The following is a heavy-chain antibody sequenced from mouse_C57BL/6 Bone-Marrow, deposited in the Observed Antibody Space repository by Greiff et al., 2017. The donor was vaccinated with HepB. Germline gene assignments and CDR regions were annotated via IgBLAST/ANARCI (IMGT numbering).Heavy chain of an antibody. J-gene: IGHJ4*01. CDR3: AKDYYGSYYAMDY. Sequence: QVQLQQSGPELVKPGASVKISCKASGYSFTSYYIHWVKQRPGQGLEWIGWIYPGSGNTKYNEKFKGKATLTADTYSSTAYMQLSSLTSEDSAVYYCAKDYYGSYYAMDYWGQGTSVTVSS. D-gene: IGHD1-1*01. CDR2: IYPGSGNT. CDR1: GYSFTSYY. V-gene: IGHV1-66*01.